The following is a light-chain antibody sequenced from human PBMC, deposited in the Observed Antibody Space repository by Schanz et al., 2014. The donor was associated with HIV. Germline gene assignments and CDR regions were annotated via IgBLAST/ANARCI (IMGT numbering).Light chain of an antibody. J-gene: IGLJ2*01. V-gene: IGLV2-14*03. CDR1: SSDVGTYNY. CDR3: SSYTSSTTLAVV. Sequence: QSALTQPASVSGSPGQSITISCTGTSSDVGTYNYVSWYQQHPGKAPKLMIFDVSNRPSGVSNRFSGSKSGNTASLTISGLQAEDEADYYCSSYTSSTTLAVVFGGGTKVTVL. CDR2: DVS.